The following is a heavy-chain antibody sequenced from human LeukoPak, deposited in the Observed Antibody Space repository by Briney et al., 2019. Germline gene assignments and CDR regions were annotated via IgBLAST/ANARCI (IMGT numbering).Heavy chain of an antibody. Sequence: PGGSLRLSCAASGFTFSSYWVSWVRQAPGKGLEWVANIKQDGSEKYYVDSVKGRFTISRDNAKNSLYLQMNSLRAEDTAVYYCARATIRWGQGTLVTVSS. CDR3: ARATIR. J-gene: IGHJ4*02. CDR1: GFTFSSYW. CDR2: IKQDGSEK. D-gene: IGHD3-9*01. V-gene: IGHV3-7*01.